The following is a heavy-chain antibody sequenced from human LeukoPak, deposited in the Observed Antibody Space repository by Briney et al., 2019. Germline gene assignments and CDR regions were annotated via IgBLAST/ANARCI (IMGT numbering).Heavy chain of an antibody. Sequence: PGGSLRLSCAASGFTFSSYEMNWVRQAPGKGLEWVSYISSSGSTIYYADSVKGRFTISRDNAKNSLYLQMNSLRAEDTALYYCARDVSSGWYSDYWGQGTLVTVSS. D-gene: IGHD6-19*01. CDR3: ARDVSSGWYSDY. J-gene: IGHJ4*02. CDR2: ISSSGSTI. CDR1: GFTFSSYE. V-gene: IGHV3-48*03.